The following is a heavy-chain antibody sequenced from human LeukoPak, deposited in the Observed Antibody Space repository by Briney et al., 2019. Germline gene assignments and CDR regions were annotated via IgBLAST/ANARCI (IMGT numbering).Heavy chain of an antibody. Sequence: ASVKVSCKASGGTFSSYAIIWVRQAPGQGLEWMGRIIPIFGTANSAQKFQGRVTITTDESTSTAYMELSSLRSEDTAVYYCARDLGTIFGVAPFDYWGQGTLVTVSS. D-gene: IGHD3-3*01. CDR2: IIPIFGTA. J-gene: IGHJ4*02. CDR1: GGTFSSYA. V-gene: IGHV1-69*05. CDR3: ARDLGTIFGVAPFDY.